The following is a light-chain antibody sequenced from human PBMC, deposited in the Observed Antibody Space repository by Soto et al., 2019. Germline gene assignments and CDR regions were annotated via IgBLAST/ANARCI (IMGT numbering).Light chain of an antibody. J-gene: IGLJ3*02. CDR2: TND. CDR3: AVWDDSLRGWV. V-gene: IGLV1-47*02. Sequence: QSALTQPPSASGTPGQRVTISCSGRFSNIGSNYVYWYQQLPGTAPKLLIFTNDQRTSGVPGRFSGSKSGTSASLAISGLRSEDEADYYCAVWDDSLRGWVFGGGTSSPS. CDR1: FSNIGSNY.